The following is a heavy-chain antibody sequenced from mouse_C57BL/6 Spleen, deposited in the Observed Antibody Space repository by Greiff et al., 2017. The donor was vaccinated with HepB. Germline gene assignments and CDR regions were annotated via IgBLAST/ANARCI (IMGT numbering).Heavy chain of an antibody. CDR2: ISSGGDYI. CDR3: TSEGYGYDGFAY. CDR1: GFTFSSYA. J-gene: IGHJ3*01. D-gene: IGHD2-2*01. V-gene: IGHV5-9-1*02. Sequence: EVKLVESGEGLVKPGGSLKLSCAASGFTFSSYAMSWVRQTPEKRLEWVAYISSGGDYIYYADTVKGRFTISRDNARNTLYLQMSSLKSEDTAMYYCTSEGYGYDGFAYWGQGTLVTVSA.